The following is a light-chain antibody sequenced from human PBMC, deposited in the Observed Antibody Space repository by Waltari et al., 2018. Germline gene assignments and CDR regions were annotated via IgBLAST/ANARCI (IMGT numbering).Light chain of an antibody. J-gene: IGLJ1*01. CDR3: CSYAGVYLYV. CDR2: DVT. Sequence: QSALTQPRSVSGSPGQSVTISCTGTSGDVGGYNFVSWYQQHPGKAPKLIIYDVTKRPSGVPDLFSRARSGNTASLTISGLQAEDEADYYCCSYAGVYLYVFGTGTKVTVL. CDR1: SGDVGGYNF. V-gene: IGLV2-11*01.